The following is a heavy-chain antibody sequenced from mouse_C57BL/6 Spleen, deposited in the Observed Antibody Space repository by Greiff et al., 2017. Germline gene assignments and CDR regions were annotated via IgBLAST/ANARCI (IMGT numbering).Heavy chain of an antibody. CDR2: IDPSDSYT. CDR1: GYTFTSYW. J-gene: IGHJ2*01. V-gene: IGHV1-59*01. D-gene: IGHD2-3*01. CDR3: ARGYYVGFDY. Sequence: QVQLQQPGAELVRPGTSVKLSCKASGYTFTSYWMHWVKQRPGQGLEWIGVIDPSDSYTNYNQKFKGKATLTVDTSSSTAYMQLSSLTSEDSAVYYCARGYYVGFDYWGQGTTLTVSS.